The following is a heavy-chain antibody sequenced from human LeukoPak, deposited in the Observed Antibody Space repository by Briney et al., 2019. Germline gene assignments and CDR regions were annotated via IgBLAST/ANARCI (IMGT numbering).Heavy chain of an antibody. CDR2: IYYSGST. Sequence: SETLSLTCTVSGGSIGSYYWSWIRQPPGKGLEWIGYIYYSGSTNYNPSLKSRVTISVDTSKNQFSLKLSSVTAADTAVYYCARARGDSIAAAAPNLDYWGQGTLVTVSS. V-gene: IGHV4-59*01. J-gene: IGHJ4*02. CDR1: GGSIGSYY. CDR3: ARARGDSIAAAAPNLDY. D-gene: IGHD6-13*01.